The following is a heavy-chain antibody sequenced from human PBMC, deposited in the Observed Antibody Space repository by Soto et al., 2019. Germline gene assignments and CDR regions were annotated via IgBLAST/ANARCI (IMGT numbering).Heavy chain of an antibody. CDR3: ASQREYCSSTSCYGGVDY. CDR2: IIPFFDTA. V-gene: IGHV1-69*06. Sequence: SVKVSCKASGGTFSSHAFSWVRQAPGQGLEWMGDIIPFFDTANYAQKFQGRVTITADKSTSTAYMELSSLRSEDTAVYYCASQREYCSSTSCYGGVDYWGQGTLVTVSS. D-gene: IGHD2-2*01. J-gene: IGHJ4*02. CDR1: GGTFSSHA.